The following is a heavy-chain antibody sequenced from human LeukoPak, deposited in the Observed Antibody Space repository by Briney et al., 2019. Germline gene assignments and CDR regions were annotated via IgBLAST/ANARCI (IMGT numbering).Heavy chain of an antibody. CDR3: ARAGHGDY. CDR1: GFTFSRFG. CDR2: ISSSSSYI. D-gene: IGHD1-14*01. V-gene: IGHV3-21*01. Sequence: GGSLRLSCVASGFTFSRFGMHWVRQAPGKGLEWVSSISSSSSYIYYADSVKGRFTISRDNAKNSLYLQMNSLRAEDTAVYYCARAGHGDYWGQGTLVTVSS. J-gene: IGHJ4*02.